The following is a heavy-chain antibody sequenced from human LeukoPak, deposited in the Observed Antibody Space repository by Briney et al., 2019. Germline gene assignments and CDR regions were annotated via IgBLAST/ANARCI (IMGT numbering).Heavy chain of an antibody. CDR3: AKDKVAVAGLIDY. J-gene: IGHJ4*02. CDR2: ISWNSGSI. CDR1: GFTFDDYA. V-gene: IGHV3-9*01. Sequence: GGSLRLSCAASGFTFDDYAMHWVRQAPGKGLEWVSGISWNSGSIGHADSVKGRFTISRDNAKSSLYLQMNSLRAEDTALYYCAKDKVAVAGLIDYWGQGTLVTVSS. D-gene: IGHD6-19*01.